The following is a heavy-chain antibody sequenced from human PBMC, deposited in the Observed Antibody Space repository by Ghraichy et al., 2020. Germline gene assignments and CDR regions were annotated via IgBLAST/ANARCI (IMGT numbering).Heavy chain of an antibody. CDR2: LSSGGGSA. V-gene: IGHV3-23*01. J-gene: IGHJ4*02. CDR1: GFTFYIYA. CDR3: AKTGYYSDTSGSYFDY. D-gene: IGHD3-22*01. Sequence: GSLRLSCAASGFTFYIYAMTWVRQAPGKGLECVSSLSSGGGSAYYTDSVKGRFSISRDNSKNTLFLQMNSLRAEDTAVYYCAKTGYYSDTSGSYFDYWGQGTLVTISS.